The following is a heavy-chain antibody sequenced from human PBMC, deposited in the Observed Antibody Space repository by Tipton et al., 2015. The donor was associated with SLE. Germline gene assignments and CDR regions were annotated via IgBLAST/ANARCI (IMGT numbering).Heavy chain of an antibody. CDR2: ISSGSTK. V-gene: IGHV3-11*04. CDR1: GFTFSDYY. D-gene: IGHD5-24*01. J-gene: IGHJ4*02. Sequence: GSLRLSCAASGFTFSDYYMIWIRLAPGKGLEWVSYISSGSTKHYADSVKGRFTISRDNAKNSLYLQMNSLRAEDTAVYYCATNRDGDYFDYWGQGTLVTVSS. CDR3: ATNRDGDYFDY.